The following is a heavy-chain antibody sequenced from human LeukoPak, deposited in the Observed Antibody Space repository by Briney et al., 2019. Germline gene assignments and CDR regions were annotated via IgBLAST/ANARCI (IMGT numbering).Heavy chain of an antibody. CDR1: GFTFSDYY. V-gene: IGHV3-11*01. CDR3: ASDIVATSGDF. J-gene: IGHJ4*02. CDR2: ITSSGDDI. D-gene: IGHD5-12*01. Sequence: AGGSLRLSCAASGFTFSDYYMSWIRQAPGKGLEWVAYITSSGDDIYYSDSVKGRFTISRDNAKNALFLRMSSLRVEDTATYYCASDIVATSGDFWGQGTLVSVSS.